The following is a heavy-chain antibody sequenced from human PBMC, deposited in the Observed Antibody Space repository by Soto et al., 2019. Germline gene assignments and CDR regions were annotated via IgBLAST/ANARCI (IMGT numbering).Heavy chain of an antibody. CDR2: IIPIFGTA. J-gene: IGHJ6*02. CDR1: GGTFSSYA. V-gene: IGHV1-69*06. Sequence: QVQLVQSGAEVKKPGSSVKVSCKASGGTFSSYAISWVRQAPGQGLEWMGGIIPIFGTANYAQKFQGRVTITADKSTSTAYMELSSLRSEDTAVYYCAGVSAAGHRGYYYGMDVWGQGTTVTVSS. CDR3: AGVSAAGHRGYYYGMDV. D-gene: IGHD6-13*01.